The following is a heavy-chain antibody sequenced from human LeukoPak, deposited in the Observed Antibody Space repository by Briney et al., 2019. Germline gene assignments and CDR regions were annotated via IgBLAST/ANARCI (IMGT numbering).Heavy chain of an antibody. D-gene: IGHD3-16*01. V-gene: IGHV4-59*01. J-gene: IGHJ4*02. CDR2: IYYSGTT. Sequence: SETLSLTRIVSGDSISSYYWSWIRQPPGKGLEWIGCIYYSGTTKYNPSLKSRVTISVDASKNHFSLSLTSVTAADTAVYYCARDRSLGIIDYWGQGTLVTVSS. CDR3: ARDRSLGIIDY. CDR1: GDSISSYY.